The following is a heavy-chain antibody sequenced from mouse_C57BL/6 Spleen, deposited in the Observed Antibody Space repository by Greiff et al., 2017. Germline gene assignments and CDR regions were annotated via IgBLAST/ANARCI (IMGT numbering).Heavy chain of an antibody. Sequence: QVQLQQPGAELVKPGASVKLSCKASGYTFTSYWMQWVKQRPGQGLEWIGEIDPSDSYTNYNQKFKGKATLTVDTSSSTAYMQLSSLTSEDSAVYYCARRMDPYYVDYWGQGTTLTVSS. J-gene: IGHJ2*01. D-gene: IGHD2-3*01. CDR2: IDPSDSYT. V-gene: IGHV1-50*01. CDR1: GYTFTSYW. CDR3: ARRMDPYYVDY.